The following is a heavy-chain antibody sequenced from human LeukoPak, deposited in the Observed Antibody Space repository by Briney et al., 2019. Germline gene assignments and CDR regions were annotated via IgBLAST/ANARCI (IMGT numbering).Heavy chain of an antibody. V-gene: IGHV1-46*01. CDR3: ARVGYSSSPRAEYYYYYGMDV. D-gene: IGHD6-13*01. Sequence: ASVKVSCKASGYTFTSYYMHWVRQAPGQGLEWMGIINPSGGSINYAQKFQGRVTMTRDTSTSTVYMELSSLRSEDTAVYYCARVGYSSSPRAEYYYYYGMDVWGQGTTVTVSS. CDR1: GYTFTSYY. CDR2: INPSGGSI. J-gene: IGHJ6*02.